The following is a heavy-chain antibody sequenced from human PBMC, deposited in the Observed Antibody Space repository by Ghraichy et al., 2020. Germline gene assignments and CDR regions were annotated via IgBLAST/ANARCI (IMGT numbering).Heavy chain of an antibody. Sequence: GGSLRLSCAASGLTFSSYDMNWVRQAPGKGLEWVSYISSSGSSIYYADSVKGRFTISRDNARNSLFLQMNSLRAEDTAIYYCARDSGSYGYYDFWGQGTLVTLPS. CDR3: ARDSGSYGYYDF. CDR1: GLTFSSYD. J-gene: IGHJ4*02. D-gene: IGHD5-18*01. V-gene: IGHV3-48*03. CDR2: ISSSGSSI.